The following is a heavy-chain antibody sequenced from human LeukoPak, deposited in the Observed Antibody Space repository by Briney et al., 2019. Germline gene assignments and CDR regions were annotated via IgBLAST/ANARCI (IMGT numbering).Heavy chain of an antibody. CDR3: ARTTTVTTGVYFQH. Sequence: SVKVSCKASGGTFSSYAISWVRQAPGQGLEWMGRIIPILGITNYAQKFQGRVTITADKSTSTAYMELSSLRSEDTAVYYCARTTTVTTGVYFQHWGQGTLVTVSS. D-gene: IGHD4-11*01. V-gene: IGHV1-69*04. CDR2: IIPILGIT. CDR1: GGTFSSYA. J-gene: IGHJ1*01.